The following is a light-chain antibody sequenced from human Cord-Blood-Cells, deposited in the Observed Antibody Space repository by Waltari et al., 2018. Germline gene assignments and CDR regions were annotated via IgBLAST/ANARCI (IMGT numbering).Light chain of an antibody. CDR1: QSVLYSSNNKNY. J-gene: IGKJ1*01. CDR2: WAS. CDR3: QQYYSTPQT. V-gene: IGKV4-1*01. Sequence: DIVMTQSPDSLAVSLGERATINCKSSQSVLYSSNNKNYLAWYQQKPGQPPKLLIYWASTRGAGVPDRFSGSGSGTDFTLIISSLQAEDVAVYYCQQYYSTPQTFGQGTKVEIK.